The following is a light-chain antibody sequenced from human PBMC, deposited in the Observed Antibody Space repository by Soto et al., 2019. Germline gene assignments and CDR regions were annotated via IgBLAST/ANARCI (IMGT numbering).Light chain of an antibody. CDR1: QSVSNNY. CDR2: DTY. CDR3: QQCGNWPIT. Sequence: IMLSQPPATLPLSSAERATLSCWTSQSVSNNYLGCHQQNPRPAPRLLFYDTYYGPPGLPAWFSGSGSGTDFTLTSSSLEPEVCAVYYRQQCGNWPITFGQGTRLEIK. J-gene: IGKJ5*01. V-gene: IGKV3-11*01.